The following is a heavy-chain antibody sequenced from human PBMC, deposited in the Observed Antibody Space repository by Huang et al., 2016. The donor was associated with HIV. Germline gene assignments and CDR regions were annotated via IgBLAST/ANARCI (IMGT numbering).Heavy chain of an antibody. J-gene: IGHJ3*02. CDR3: TKGHYYDTNGYVAFDI. V-gene: IGHV3-30*18. Sequence: QVQLVESGGGVVRPGRSLRLSCAAFRFTFSKFAMHWVRQDQGKVLGWMAVISYDGILKHYADSVTGRLTISRDNSNNTLYLQMSSLTVEDTAVYYCTKGHYYDTNGYVAFDIWGQGTMVTVSS. D-gene: IGHD3-22*01. CDR2: ISYDGILK. CDR1: RFTFSKFA.